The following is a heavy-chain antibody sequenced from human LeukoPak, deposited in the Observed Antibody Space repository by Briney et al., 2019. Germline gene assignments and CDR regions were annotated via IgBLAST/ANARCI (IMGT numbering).Heavy chain of an antibody. V-gene: IGHV4-39*07. Sequence: SETLSLTCTVSGGSISSSSYYWGWIRQPPGKGLEWIGSIYYSGSTYYNPSLKSRVTISVDTSKNQFSLKLSSVTAADTAVYYCARADILATVTTTVPFFDYWGQGTLVTVSS. D-gene: IGHD4-17*01. CDR3: ARADILATVTTTVPFFDY. CDR2: IYYSGST. J-gene: IGHJ4*02. CDR1: GGSISSSSYY.